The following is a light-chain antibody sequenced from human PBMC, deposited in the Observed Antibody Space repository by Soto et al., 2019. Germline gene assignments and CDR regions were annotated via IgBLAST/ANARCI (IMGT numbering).Light chain of an antibody. Sequence: QYVLTQPPSASGTPGQRVTISCSGSSSNIGANTVNWYQQLPGTAPKLLISNNDQRPSGVPDRFSGSKSGTSASLAISGLQSEDDADYYCAAWDDSRYGRVFGSGTKVTVL. J-gene: IGLJ1*01. CDR3: AAWDDSRYGRV. V-gene: IGLV1-44*01. CDR2: NND. CDR1: SSNIGANT.